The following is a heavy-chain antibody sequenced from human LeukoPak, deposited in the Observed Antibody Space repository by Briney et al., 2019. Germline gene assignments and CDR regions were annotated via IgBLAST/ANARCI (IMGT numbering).Heavy chain of an antibody. Sequence: SETLSLTCTVSGDSISTYYWTWIRQPPGKGLEWPGYIYYSGGTNYNPSLKSRVTISVDTSKNQFSLKLRSVTASDTAVYYCARLRGGSYAPDAYFYYGMDVWGQGTTVIVSS. V-gene: IGHV4-59*08. CDR2: IYYSGGT. CDR3: ARLRGGSYAPDAYFYYGMDV. CDR1: GDSISTYY. D-gene: IGHD1-26*01. J-gene: IGHJ6*02.